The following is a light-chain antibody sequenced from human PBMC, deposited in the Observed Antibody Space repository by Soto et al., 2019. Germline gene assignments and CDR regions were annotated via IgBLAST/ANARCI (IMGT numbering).Light chain of an antibody. CDR3: QQSHT. J-gene: IGKJ4*01. V-gene: IGKV3-15*01. CDR1: QSVSSN. Sequence: EIVMTQSTATLSVSPGERATLSCRASQSVSSNLAWYQQKPGQAPRLLIYGASTRATGIPARFSGSGSGTEFTLTISSLQSEDFAVYYCQQSHTFGGGTKVEIK. CDR2: GAS.